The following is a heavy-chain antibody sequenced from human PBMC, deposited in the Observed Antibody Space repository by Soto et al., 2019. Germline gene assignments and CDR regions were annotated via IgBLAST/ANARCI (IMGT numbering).Heavy chain of an antibody. CDR2: IWYDGNSK. CDR3: AREPYYYDSSGYYNRYWYFDL. CDR1: GVTFSSYG. D-gene: IGHD3-22*01. J-gene: IGHJ2*01. Sequence: QVQLVESGGGVAQPGRSLRHSCAAPGVTFSSYGRNWVRQAPGKGLERVAGIWYDGNSKYYADSVKSRFTTSRDNSKNTLYLQKNSLRAEDTAVYYCAREPYYYDSSGYYNRYWYFDLWGRGTLVTVSS. V-gene: IGHV3-33*01.